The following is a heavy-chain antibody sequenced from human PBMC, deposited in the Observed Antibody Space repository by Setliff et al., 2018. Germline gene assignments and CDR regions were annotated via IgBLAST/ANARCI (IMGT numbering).Heavy chain of an antibody. Sequence: PGGSLRLSCAASGFTFSSYDMHWVRQATGKGLEWVSAIGTAGDTYYPGSVKGRFTISRENAKNSLYLQMTSLRAGDTAVYYCARGANYGSGSSDFDYWGQGTLVTVSS. D-gene: IGHD3-10*01. CDR1: GFTFSSYD. J-gene: IGHJ4*02. V-gene: IGHV3-13*01. CDR3: ARGANYGSGSSDFDY. CDR2: IGTAGDT.